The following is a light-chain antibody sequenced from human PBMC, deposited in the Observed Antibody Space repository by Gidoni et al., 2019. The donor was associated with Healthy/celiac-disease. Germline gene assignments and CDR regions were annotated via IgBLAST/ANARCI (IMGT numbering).Light chain of an antibody. J-gene: IGKJ3*01. CDR2: KAS. CDR3: QQYNSYPGFT. CDR1: QSISSW. Sequence: DIQMTQSPSTLSASVGDRVTITCRASQSISSWLAWYQQKPGKAPKLLIYKASSLESGVPSRFSGSGSGTEFTLTISSLQPDDFATYYCQQYNSYPGFTFXPXTKVDIK. V-gene: IGKV1-5*03.